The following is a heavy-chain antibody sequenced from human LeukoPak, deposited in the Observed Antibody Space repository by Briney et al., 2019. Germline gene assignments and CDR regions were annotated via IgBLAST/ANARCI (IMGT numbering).Heavy chain of an antibody. V-gene: IGHV4-61*01. J-gene: IGHJ4*02. D-gene: IGHD3-22*01. CDR1: GDSISSGSYY. CDR2: IYYSGST. Sequence: SQTLSLTCTVSGDSISSGSYYWSWIRQPPGKGLEWIGYIYYSGSTNYNPSLKSRVTISVDTSKNQFSLKLSSVTAADTAVYYCARLGGYYDSSVPRWGQGTLVTVSS. CDR3: ARLGGYYDSSVPR.